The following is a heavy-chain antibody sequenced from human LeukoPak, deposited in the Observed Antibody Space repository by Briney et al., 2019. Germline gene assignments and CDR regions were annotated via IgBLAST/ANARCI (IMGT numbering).Heavy chain of an antibody. D-gene: IGHD2-2*02. J-gene: IGHJ3*02. CDR1: GFTFSSYD. V-gene: IGHV3-13*01. Sequence: GGSLRLSCAASGFTFSSYDMHWVRQATGKGLEWVSAIGTAGDTYYPGSVKGRFTISRDNAKNSLYLQMNSLRAEDTALYYCARRDIVVVPASILGAFDIWGQGTMVTVSS. CDR3: ARRDIVVVPASILGAFDI. CDR2: IGTAGDT.